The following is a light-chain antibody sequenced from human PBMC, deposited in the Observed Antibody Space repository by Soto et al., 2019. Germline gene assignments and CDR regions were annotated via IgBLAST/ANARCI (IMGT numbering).Light chain of an antibody. J-gene: IGLJ2*01. CDR3: SSYAGSNNPVV. Sequence: QSVLTQPPSASGSPGQSVTISCTGTSSDVGGYNYVSWYQQHPGNAPKLMIYEVSKRPSGVPDRFSGSKSGNTASLRVSGLQAEDEADYYCSSYAGSNNPVVFGGVTKVTVL. CDR1: SSDVGGYNY. V-gene: IGLV2-8*01. CDR2: EVS.